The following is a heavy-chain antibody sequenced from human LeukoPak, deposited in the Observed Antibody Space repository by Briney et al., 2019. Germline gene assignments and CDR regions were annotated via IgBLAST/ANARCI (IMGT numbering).Heavy chain of an antibody. CDR3: ARPYYYDSRIDP. CDR1: GGSISSGDYY. Sequence: SETLSLTCTVSGGSISSGDYYWSWIRQPPGKGLEWIGYMYYSGSTYYNPSLKSRVTISIDTSKNQFSPKLSSVTAADTAVYYCARPYYYDSRIDPWGQGTLVTVSS. D-gene: IGHD3-22*01. J-gene: IGHJ5*02. CDR2: MYYSGST. V-gene: IGHV4-30-4*01.